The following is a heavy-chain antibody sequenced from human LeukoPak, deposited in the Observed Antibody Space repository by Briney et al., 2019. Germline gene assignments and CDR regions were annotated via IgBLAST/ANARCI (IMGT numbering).Heavy chain of an antibody. CDR2: IWGSGTSTHSAISGSDGDT. Sequence: PGGSLRLSCAASGFTFGSYAMSWVRQAPGKGLEWVSAIWGSGTSTHSAISGSDGDTYYADSAKGRFTISRDNSKYTLYLQMNSLRVEDTAVYYCAKVGIGMPAAPDYWGQGTLVTVSS. D-gene: IGHD6-13*01. J-gene: IGHJ4*02. V-gene: IGHV3-23*01. CDR1: GFTFGSYA. CDR3: AKVGIGMPAAPDY.